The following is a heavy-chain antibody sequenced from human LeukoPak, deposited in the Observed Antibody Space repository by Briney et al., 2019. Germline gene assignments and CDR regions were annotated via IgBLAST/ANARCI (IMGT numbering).Heavy chain of an antibody. V-gene: IGHV3-30*04. CDR1: GFTFSDYA. D-gene: IGHD5-12*01. CDR2: ISYDGSNQ. CDR3: ASDSGYDHHGLFDY. J-gene: IGHJ4*02. Sequence: PGRSLRLSCAASGFTFSDYAMHWVRQAPGKGLEWVAVISYDGSNQNYADSVKGRFTISRDNSKNTLYLQMNSLRAEETAVYYCASDSGYDHHGLFDYSGEGNLVTVSP.